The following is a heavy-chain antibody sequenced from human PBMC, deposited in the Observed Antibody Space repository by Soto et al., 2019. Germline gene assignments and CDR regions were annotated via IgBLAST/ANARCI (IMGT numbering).Heavy chain of an antibody. Sequence: QVQLVQSGAELKKTGSSVKVSCRASGDTFSSYAVNWVRQAPGRGLEWMGRIITVLGTTDYAQNFKGRLTITAEKYTKTVYMELSSLRSEDTAVYYCARRRYCGYDCYHKHYYGMDVWGQGTTVTV. V-gene: IGHV1-69*08. J-gene: IGHJ6*02. CDR3: ARRRYCGYDCYHKHYYGMDV. CDR1: GDTFSSYA. CDR2: IITVLGTT. D-gene: IGHD2-21*01.